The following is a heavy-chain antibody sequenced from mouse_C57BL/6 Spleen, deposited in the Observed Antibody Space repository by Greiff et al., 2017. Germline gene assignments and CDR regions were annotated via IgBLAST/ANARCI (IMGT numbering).Heavy chain of an antibody. CDR3: ARRDGTRADIDY. J-gene: IGHJ2*01. CDR2: IDPSDSYT. D-gene: IGHD3-3*01. Sequence: VQLQQPGAELMMPGASVKLSCKASGYTFTSYWMHWVKQRPGQGLEWIGEIDPSDSYTNYNQKFKGKSTLTVDKSSSTAYMQLSSLTSEDSAVYYCARRDGTRADIDYWGQGTTLTVSS. V-gene: IGHV1-69*01. CDR1: GYTFTSYW.